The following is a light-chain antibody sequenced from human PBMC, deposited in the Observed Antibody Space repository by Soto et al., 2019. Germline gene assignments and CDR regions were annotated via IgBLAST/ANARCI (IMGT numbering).Light chain of an antibody. V-gene: IGKV3-15*01. CDR1: LSVTSN. CDR3: HQYNKWPEV. CDR2: GAS. Sequence: EIVMTQSPATLSVSPGQRATLSCRASLSVTSNLAWYQQRPGQAPRLLIYGASTRATGIPARFSGSGSGTEFTLTISSLQSEDFAVYYCHQYNKWPEVFGQGTRVEIK. J-gene: IGKJ1*01.